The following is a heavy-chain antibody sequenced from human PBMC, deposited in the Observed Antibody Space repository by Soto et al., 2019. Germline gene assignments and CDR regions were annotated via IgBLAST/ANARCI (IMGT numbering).Heavy chain of an antibody. CDR1: GYTFTSYG. CDR3: ARALRGFWWLGAFDI. CDR2: ISAYNGNT. Sequence: ASVKVSCKASGYTFTSYGISWVRQAPGQGLEWMGWISAYNGNTNYAQKLQGRATMTTDTSTSTAYMELRSLRSDDTAVYYCARALRGFWWLGAFDIWGQGTTVTVSS. V-gene: IGHV1-18*01. J-gene: IGHJ3*02. D-gene: IGHD2-8*02.